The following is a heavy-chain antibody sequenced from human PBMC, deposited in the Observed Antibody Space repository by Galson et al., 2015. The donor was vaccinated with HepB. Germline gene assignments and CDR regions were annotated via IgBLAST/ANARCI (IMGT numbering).Heavy chain of an antibody. CDR1: GFTFNSYW. D-gene: IGHD1-26*01. Sequence: SLRLSCAASGFTFNSYWMSWVRQAPGKGLEWVANINQDGSATYYVDSVKGRFTISRDNAKSSQYLQMNSLRAEDTAVYYCAKDHGRVGATSDYWGQGILVTVSS. CDR3: AKDHGRVGATSDY. V-gene: IGHV3-7*03. J-gene: IGHJ4*02. CDR2: INQDGSAT.